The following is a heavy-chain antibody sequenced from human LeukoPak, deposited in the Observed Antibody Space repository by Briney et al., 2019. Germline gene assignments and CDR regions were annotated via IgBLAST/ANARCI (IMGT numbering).Heavy chain of an antibody. Sequence: ASVKVSCKVSGYTLTELSKHWVRQAPGKGLEWMGGFDPEDGETIYAQKFQGRVTITADESTSTAYMELSSLRSEDTAVYYCARGGSSSWYGCYGYWGQGTLVTVSS. CDR1: GYTLTELS. D-gene: IGHD6-13*01. CDR2: FDPEDGET. J-gene: IGHJ4*02. CDR3: ARGGSSSWYGCYGY. V-gene: IGHV1-24*01.